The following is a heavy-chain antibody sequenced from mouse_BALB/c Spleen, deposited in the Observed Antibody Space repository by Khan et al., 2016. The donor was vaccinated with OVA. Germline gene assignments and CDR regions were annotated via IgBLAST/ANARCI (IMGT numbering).Heavy chain of an antibody. D-gene: IGHD2-14*01. CDR1: GDSITTGY. J-gene: IGHJ3*01. Sequence: VQLKESGPSLVKPSQTLSLTCSVTGDSITTGYWNWIRKFPGNKLEYMGYIIYTGYTYYNPSLKSRISITRHTSNNQYYLQLNSVTDEDTGTYYCARSTYRYAFVYWGQGTLVTVSA. V-gene: IGHV3-8*02. CDR2: IIYTGYT. CDR3: ARSTYRYAFVY.